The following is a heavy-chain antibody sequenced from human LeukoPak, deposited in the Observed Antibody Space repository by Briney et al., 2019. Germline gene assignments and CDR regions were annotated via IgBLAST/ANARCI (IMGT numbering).Heavy chain of an antibody. J-gene: IGHJ5*02. CDR1: GFTFSTHS. V-gene: IGHV3-48*02. Sequence: AGGSLRLSCAASGFTFSTHSMNWVRQAPGKWLEWVSYITSSSSTIYYADSVKGRFTISRDNSKNTLYLQMNSLRDEDTAVYYCARDSSGWYDHWGQGTLVTVSS. CDR2: ITSSSSTI. CDR3: ARDSSGWYDH. D-gene: IGHD6-19*01.